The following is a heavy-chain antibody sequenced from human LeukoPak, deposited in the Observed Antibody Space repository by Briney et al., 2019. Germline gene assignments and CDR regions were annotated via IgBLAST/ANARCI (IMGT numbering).Heavy chain of an antibody. V-gene: IGHV3-11*04. CDR1: GFRFSDYY. J-gene: IGHJ6*03. CDR3: ARCGGRGYSYGYPSYYYYMDV. D-gene: IGHD5-18*01. Sequence: GGSLRLSCAASGFRFSDYYMSWIRQAPGKWLECVSHISISASTIYYADSVNGRFTISRDNAKSSMYLQMNSLRAEDTAVYYCARCGGRGYSYGYPSYYYYMDVWGKGTTVTVSS. CDR2: ISISASTI.